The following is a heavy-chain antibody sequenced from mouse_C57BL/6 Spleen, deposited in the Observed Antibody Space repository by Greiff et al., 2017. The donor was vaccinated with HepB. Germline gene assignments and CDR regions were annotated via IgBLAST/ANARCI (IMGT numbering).Heavy chain of an antibody. J-gene: IGHJ2*01. D-gene: IGHD1-1*01. CDR2: IDPETGGT. CDR1: GYTFTDYE. CDR3: TRGVYYYGSSYD. V-gene: IGHV1-15*01. Sequence: QVQLQQSGAELVRPGASVTLSCKASGYTFTDYEMHWVKQTPVHGLEWIGAIDPETGGTAYNQKFKGKAILTADKSSSTAYMELRSLTSEDSAVYYCTRGVYYYGSSYDWGQGTTLTVSS.